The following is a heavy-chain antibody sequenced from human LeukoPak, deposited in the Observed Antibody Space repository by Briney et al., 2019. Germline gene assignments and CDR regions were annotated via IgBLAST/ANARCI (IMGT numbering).Heavy chain of an antibody. Sequence: GESLKISCKGSGYGFASYWIAWVRQMPGKGLEWMGIIYPGDSDINYRPSFQGQVTISADEAINTAYLQWRSLKASDTAIYYGARHRTYSGIHFNDYWGQGTLVTVSS. J-gene: IGHJ4*02. CDR2: IYPGDSDI. D-gene: IGHD1-26*01. CDR1: GYGFASYW. CDR3: ARHRTYSGIHFNDY. V-gene: IGHV5-51*01.